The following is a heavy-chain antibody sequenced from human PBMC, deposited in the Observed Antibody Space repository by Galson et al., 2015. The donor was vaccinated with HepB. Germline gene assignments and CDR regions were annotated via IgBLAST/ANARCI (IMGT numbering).Heavy chain of an antibody. Sequence: SVKVSCKASGGSLRSHAISWVRQAPGQGPEWMGGIIPIFGIANYAQKFQGRVTITVDKSTSTVYLELSSLRSEDTAVYYCARDRVVVGPGASSFQEWGQGTRVTVSS. J-gene: IGHJ4*02. CDR1: GGSLRSHA. D-gene: IGHD2-21*01. CDR3: ARDRVVVGPGASSFQE. CDR2: IIPIFGIA. V-gene: IGHV1-69*10.